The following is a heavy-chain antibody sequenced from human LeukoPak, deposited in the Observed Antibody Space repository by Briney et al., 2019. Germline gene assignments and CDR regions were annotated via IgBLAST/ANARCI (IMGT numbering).Heavy chain of an antibody. CDR3: AKGGDYGDYDATPFDY. CDR1: GFTFSSYA. V-gene: IGHV3-23*01. CDR2: ISGSGGST. Sequence: PGGSLRLSCAASGFTFSSYAMSWVRQAPGEGLEWVSAISGSGGSTYYADSVKGRFTISRDNSKNTLYLQMNSLWAEDTAVYYCAKGGDYGDYDATPFDYWGQGTLVTVSS. J-gene: IGHJ4*02. D-gene: IGHD4-17*01.